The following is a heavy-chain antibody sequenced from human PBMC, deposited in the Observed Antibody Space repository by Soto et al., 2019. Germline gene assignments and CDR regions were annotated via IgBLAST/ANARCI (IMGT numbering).Heavy chain of an antibody. D-gene: IGHD2-21*01. CDR2: ISWDGGST. V-gene: IGHV3-43*01. CDR1: GFTFDDYT. Sequence: GGSLRLSCAASGFTFDDYTMHWVRQAPGKGLEWVSLISWDGGSTYYADSVKGRFTISRDNSKNSLYLQMNSLRTEDTALYYCAKEKLPRYYYYGMDVWGQGTTVTVSS. CDR3: AKEKLPRYYYYGMDV. J-gene: IGHJ6*02.